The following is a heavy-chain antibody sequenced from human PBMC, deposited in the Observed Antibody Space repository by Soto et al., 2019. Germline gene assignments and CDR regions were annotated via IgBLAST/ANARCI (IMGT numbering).Heavy chain of an antibody. V-gene: IGHV4-30-2*01. CDR1: GGSVNSGRYY. J-gene: IGHJ4*02. CDR3: ARVPER. D-gene: IGHD2-2*01. CDR2: IYHSGST. Sequence: SETLSLTCNISGGSVNSGRYYWGWIRPPPGKGLEWIGYIYHSGSTYYNPSLKSRITISVDRSKNQFSLMLISVTAADTAVYYCARVPERWGQGTLVTVSS.